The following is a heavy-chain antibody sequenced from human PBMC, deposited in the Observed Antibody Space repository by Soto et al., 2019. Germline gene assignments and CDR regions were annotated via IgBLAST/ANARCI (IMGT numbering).Heavy chain of an antibody. Sequence: NPSETMSRTWTLSGGSISSSSYYWGWLRHPPGKGLEWIGRLYYRGSTYYNPSPESRGPSSVDTSKNPFSPKLSSVTAADTAVYYCARLSSSSWYYYYGMDVWGQGTTVT. V-gene: IGHV4-39*01. CDR3: ARLSSSSWYYYYGMDV. J-gene: IGHJ6*02. CDR1: GGSISSSSYY. D-gene: IGHD6-13*01. CDR2: LYYRGST.